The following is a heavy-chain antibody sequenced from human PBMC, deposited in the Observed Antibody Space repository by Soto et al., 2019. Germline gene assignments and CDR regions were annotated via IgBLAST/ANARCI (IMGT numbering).Heavy chain of an antibody. CDR2: LHTDLTS. D-gene: IGHD6-19*01. J-gene: IGHJ5*02. V-gene: IGHV3-53*01. CDR1: GFAVSSNY. Sequence: GGSLRLSCAASGFAVSSNYMTWVRQAPGKGLEWVSILHTDLTSFYADSVKGRFAISRDNSKNTLYLQMNSLRAEDTAVYYRAKAAVAGTVLVNWFDPWGQGTLVTVSS. CDR3: AKAAVAGTVLVNWFDP.